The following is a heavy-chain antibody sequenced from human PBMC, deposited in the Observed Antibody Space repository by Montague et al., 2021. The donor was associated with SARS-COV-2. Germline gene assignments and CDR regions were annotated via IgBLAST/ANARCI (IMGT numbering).Heavy chain of an antibody. CDR3: ARDSYLSGFDY. D-gene: IGHD3-10*01. CDR1: GFTFSSYG. CDR2: MSYDGSNK. Sequence: SLRLSCAASGFTFSSYGMHWVRQAPGKGLEWVAVMSYDGSNKYYADSVKGRFTISRDNSKNTLCLQMNSLRVEDTAVYYCARDSYLSGFDYWGQGTLVTVSS. J-gene: IGHJ4*02. V-gene: IGHV3-30-3*01.